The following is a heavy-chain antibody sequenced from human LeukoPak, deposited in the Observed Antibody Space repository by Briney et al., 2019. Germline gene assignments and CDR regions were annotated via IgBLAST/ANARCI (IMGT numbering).Heavy chain of an antibody. D-gene: IGHD1-26*01. CDR3: ARDSRAGWFDP. CDR1: GGSFSGYY. V-gene: IGHV4-34*01. CDR2: IYYSGST. J-gene: IGHJ5*02. Sequence: SETLSLTCAVYGGSFSGYYWSWIRQPPGKGLGWIGSIYYSGSTYYNPSLKSRVTISVDTSKNQFSLKLSSVTAADTAVYYCARDSRAGWFDPWGQGTLVTVSS.